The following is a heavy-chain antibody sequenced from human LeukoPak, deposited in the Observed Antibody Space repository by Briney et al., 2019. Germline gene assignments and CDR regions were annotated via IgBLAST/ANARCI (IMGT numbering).Heavy chain of an antibody. D-gene: IGHD2-15*01. CDR2: IYYSGST. CDR3: ASFCSGGSCYRAFDI. V-gene: IGHV4-59*01. CDR1: GGSISSYY. Sequence: SETLSLTCTVSGGSISSYYWSWIRQPPGKGLEWIGYIYYSGSTNYNPSLKSRVTISVDTSKNQFSLKLSSVTAADTAVYYCASFCSGGSCYRAFDIWGQGTMVTVSS. J-gene: IGHJ3*02.